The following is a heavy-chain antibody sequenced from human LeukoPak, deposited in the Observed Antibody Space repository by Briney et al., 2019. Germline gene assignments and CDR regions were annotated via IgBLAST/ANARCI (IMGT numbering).Heavy chain of an antibody. CDR2: FDPEDGET. J-gene: IGHJ3*02. CDR1: GYTLTELS. Sequence: ASVKVSCKVSGYTLTELSMHWVRQAPGKGLEWMGGFDPEDGETIYAQKFQGRVTMTEDTSTDTAYMELSSLRSEDTAVYYCATASLSGIAAAGTTRERSDAFDIWGQGTMVTVSS. CDR3: ATASLSGIAAAGTTRERSDAFDI. D-gene: IGHD6-13*01. V-gene: IGHV1-24*01.